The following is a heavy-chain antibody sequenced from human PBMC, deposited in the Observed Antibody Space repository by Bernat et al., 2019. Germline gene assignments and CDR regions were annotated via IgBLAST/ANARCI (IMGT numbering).Heavy chain of an antibody. J-gene: IGHJ4*02. CDR1: EFTFDDHA. V-gene: IGHV3-9*01. CDR3: ANDLGIRAYFSAFAS. D-gene: IGHD3-16*01. Sequence: EVHLVESGGDLVQPGRSLRLSCAASEFTFDDHAMHWVRQAPGKGLEWVSGISWDSGKLASATSVRGRFTISRDNARNPLIRKMTSLKPEDTAFYYCANDLGIRAYFSAFASWGQGTLVTVPS. CDR2: ISWDSGKL.